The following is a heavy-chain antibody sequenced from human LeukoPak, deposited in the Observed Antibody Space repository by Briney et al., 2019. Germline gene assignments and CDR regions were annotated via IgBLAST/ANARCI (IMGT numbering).Heavy chain of an antibody. V-gene: IGHV3-11*04. Sequence: GGSLRLSCAASGFTFSDYYMSWLRQAPGKGLEWVSYITDSCRTIYYADSVKGRFTISSDNAKNSLFLQMNSLRGEDTAVYYCARVGPWVNPDYYYYCMDVWGKGATVTDCS. CDR3: ARVGPWVNPDYYYYCMDV. J-gene: IGHJ6*03. CDR1: GFTFSDYY. D-gene: IGHD1-14*01. CDR2: ITDSCRTI.